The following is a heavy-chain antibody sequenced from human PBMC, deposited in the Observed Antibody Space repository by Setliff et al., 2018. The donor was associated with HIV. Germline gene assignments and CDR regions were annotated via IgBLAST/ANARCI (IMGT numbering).Heavy chain of an antibody. CDR2: ISAYNGNT. Sequence: ASVKVSCKASGYTFTSYGISWVRQAPGQGLEWMGWISAYNGNTNYAQKLQGRVTMTTDTSTSTAYMELRSLRSDDTAVCYCARAAYGYDSSGYFFDYWGQGTLVTVSS. D-gene: IGHD3-22*01. J-gene: IGHJ4*02. CDR3: ARAAYGYDSSGYFFDY. V-gene: IGHV1-18*01. CDR1: GYTFTSYG.